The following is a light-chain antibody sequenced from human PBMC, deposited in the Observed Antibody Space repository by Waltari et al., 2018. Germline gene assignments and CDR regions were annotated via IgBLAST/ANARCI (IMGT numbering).Light chain of an antibody. CDR3: ATWDTSLGDLWV. Sequence: QSVLTQPPSVSAAPGQTVTISCSGSSSNIGSNYVSWYQHLPRTAPKVLIYKNNERPSGSPDRFSGATSGTSATLVITGLQTGDEADYYCATWDTSLGDLWVFGGGTRLTVL. J-gene: IGLJ3*02. CDR1: SSNIGSNY. V-gene: IGLV1-51*01. CDR2: KNN.